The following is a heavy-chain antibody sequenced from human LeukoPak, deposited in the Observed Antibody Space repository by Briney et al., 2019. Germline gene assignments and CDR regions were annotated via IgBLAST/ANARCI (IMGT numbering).Heavy chain of an antibody. Sequence: GGSLRLSCAASGFTFSSYGMHWVRQAPGKGLEWVAFIRYDGSNKYYTDSVKGRFTISRDNSRNTLYLQMNSLRAEDTAVYYCAKGRGWEASYYYYYMDVWGKGTTVTISS. J-gene: IGHJ6*03. CDR1: GFTFSSYG. CDR3: AKGRGWEASYYYYYMDV. CDR2: IRYDGSNK. V-gene: IGHV3-30*02. D-gene: IGHD1-26*01.